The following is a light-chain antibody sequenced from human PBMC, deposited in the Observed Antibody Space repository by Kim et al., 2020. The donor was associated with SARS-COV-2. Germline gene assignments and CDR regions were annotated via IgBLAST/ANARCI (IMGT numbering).Light chain of an antibody. CDR3: NSRDSSGNHWV. V-gene: IGLV3-19*01. CDR1: SLRRYY. J-gene: IGLJ3*02. Sequence: ALGQTVRITSQGDSLRRYYASWYQQKPGQAPVLGIYGKNNRPAGIPDRIAGASSGNTASLTITGAQAEDEADYYCNSRDSSGNHWVFGGGTQLTVL. CDR2: GKN.